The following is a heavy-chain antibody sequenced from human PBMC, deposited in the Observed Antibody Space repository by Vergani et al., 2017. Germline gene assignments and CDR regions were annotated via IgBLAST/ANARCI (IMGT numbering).Heavy chain of an antibody. CDR3: ARQWELSWFDP. D-gene: IGHD1-26*01. V-gene: IGHV4-34*11. CDR2: IYYTGST. Sequence: QVQLQQWGAGLLKPSETLSLTCAVYGGSFSGYYWSWIRQPPGKGLEWIGYIYYTGSTNYNPSLKSRVTISVDTSKNQFSLKLSSVTAADTAVYYCARQWELSWFDPWGQGTLVTVSS. CDR1: GGSFSGYY. J-gene: IGHJ5*02.